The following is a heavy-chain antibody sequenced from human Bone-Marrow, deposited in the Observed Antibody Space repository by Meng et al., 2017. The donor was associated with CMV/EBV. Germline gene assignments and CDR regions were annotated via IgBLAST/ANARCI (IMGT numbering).Heavy chain of an antibody. Sequence: SETLSLTCTVSGGSIGDSRYYWGWIRQPPGKGLEWIGSIYYTGITFYNPSLKSRVTITVDTSKNQFSLKLTSVTAPDPAVYYVARLPSSAISPPDVCGQGTTVTVSS. J-gene: IGHJ6*02. CDR3: ARLPSSAISPPDV. CDR1: GGSIGDSRYY. D-gene: IGHD3-3*01. CDR2: IYYTGIT. V-gene: IGHV4-39*01.